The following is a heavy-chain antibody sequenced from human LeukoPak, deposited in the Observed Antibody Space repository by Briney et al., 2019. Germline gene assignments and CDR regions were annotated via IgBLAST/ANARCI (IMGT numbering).Heavy chain of an antibody. CDR1: GGSISSYY. D-gene: IGHD3-22*01. CDR2: IYYSGST. CDR3: ARDLGPTYYYDSSGPV. Sequence: SETLSLTCTVSGGSISSYYWSWIRQPPGKGLEWIGYIYYSGSTNYNPSLKSRVTISADTSKNQFSLKLSSVTAADTAVYYYARDLGPTYYYDSSGPVWGQGTLVTVSS. V-gene: IGHV4-59*01. J-gene: IGHJ4*02.